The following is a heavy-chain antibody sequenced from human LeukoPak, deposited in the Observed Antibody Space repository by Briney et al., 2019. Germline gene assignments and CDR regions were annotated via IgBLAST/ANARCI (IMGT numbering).Heavy chain of an antibody. Sequence: PGGSLRLSCAASGFTFSSYSMNWVRQAPGKGLEWVSSISSSSSYIYYADSVKGRFTISRDNAKNSLYLQMNSLRVEDTALYHCARNDYYGSGSYWYLDYWGQGTLVTVSS. V-gene: IGHV3-21*04. CDR1: GFTFSSYS. J-gene: IGHJ4*02. CDR3: ARNDYYGSGSYWYLDY. D-gene: IGHD3-10*01. CDR2: ISSSSSYI.